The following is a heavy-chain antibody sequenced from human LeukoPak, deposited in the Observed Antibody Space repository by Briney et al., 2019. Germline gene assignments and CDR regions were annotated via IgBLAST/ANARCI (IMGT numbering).Heavy chain of an antibody. Sequence: SETLSLTCAVYGGSFRDYYWSWIRQPPGKGLEWIGEINHSGSTNYNPSLKSRVTISLDTSKNQFSLKLTSVTAADTALYYCAKAPHLSSGSWGQGILVAVSS. D-gene: IGHD3-22*01. J-gene: IGHJ3*01. CDR3: AKAPHLSSGS. V-gene: IGHV4-34*01. CDR2: INHSGST. CDR1: GGSFRDYY.